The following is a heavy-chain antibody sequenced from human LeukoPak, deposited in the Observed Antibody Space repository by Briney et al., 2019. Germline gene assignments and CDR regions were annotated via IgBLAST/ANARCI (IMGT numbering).Heavy chain of an antibody. CDR1: GFTFSNYV. V-gene: IGHV3-23*01. CDR2: ISGDGGST. CDR3: ARGGGLDV. Sequence: PGGSLRLSCAASGFTFSNYVMSWVRQAPGRGLEWFSAISGDGGSTYYADSVKDRFTISRDNAKNSLYLQMSNLRAEDTAVYFCARGGGLDVWGQGATVTVSS. J-gene: IGHJ6*02. D-gene: IGHD3-16*01.